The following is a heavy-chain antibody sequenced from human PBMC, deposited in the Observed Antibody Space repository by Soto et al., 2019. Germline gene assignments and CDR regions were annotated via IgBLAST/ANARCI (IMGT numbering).Heavy chain of an antibody. D-gene: IGHD3-3*01. CDR1: GFTFSSYS. J-gene: IGHJ5*02. CDR3: ARDMGPSYYDFWSGYPKFDP. Sequence: GGSLRLSCAASGFTFSSYSMNWVRQAPGKGLEWVSSISSSSSYIYYADSVKGRFTISRDNAKNSLYLQMNSLRAEDTAVYYCARDMGPSYYDFWSGYPKFDPWGQGTLVTVSS. V-gene: IGHV3-21*01. CDR2: ISSSSSYI.